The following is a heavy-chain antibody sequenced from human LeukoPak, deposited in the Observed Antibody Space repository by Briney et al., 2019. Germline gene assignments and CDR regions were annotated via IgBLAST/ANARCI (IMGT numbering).Heavy chain of an antibody. J-gene: IGHJ4*02. Sequence: GGSLRLSCAASGFTFSSYAMSWVRQAPGKGLEWVGRIKNRGDGGATDYAAPVKGRFTISRDDSKNTVFLQMNTLLTEDTAVYFCVSQYFDFWGQGTLVTVSS. CDR3: VSQYFDF. CDR1: GFTFSSYA. V-gene: IGHV3-15*05. D-gene: IGHD2/OR15-2a*01. CDR2: IKNRGDGGAT.